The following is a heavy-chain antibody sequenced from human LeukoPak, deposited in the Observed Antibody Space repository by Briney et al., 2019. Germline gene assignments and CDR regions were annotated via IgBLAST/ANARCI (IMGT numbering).Heavy chain of an antibody. CDR1: GFTFSSYG. V-gene: IGHV3-30*03. CDR3: ASPRGY. CDR2: ISYDGSNK. J-gene: IGHJ4*02. Sequence: HPGGSLRLSCAASGFTFSSYGMHWVRQAPGKGLEWVAVISYDGSNKYYADSVKGRFTISRDNSKNTLYLQMNSLRAEDTAVYYCASPRGYWGQGTLVTVSS.